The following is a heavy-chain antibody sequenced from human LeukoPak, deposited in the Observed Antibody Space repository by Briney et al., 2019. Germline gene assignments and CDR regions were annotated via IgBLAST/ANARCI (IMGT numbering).Heavy chain of an antibody. V-gene: IGHV4-34*01. J-gene: IGHJ6*02. CDR3: ASSTWCSSTSCYAGMWYYYYYGMDV. D-gene: IGHD2-2*01. CDR1: GGSFSGYY. Sequence: SETLSLTCAVYGGSFSGYYWSWIRQPPGKGLEWIGEINHSGSTSYNPSLKSRVTISVDTSKNQFSLKLSSVTAADTAVYYCASSTWCSSTSCYAGMWYYYYYGMDVWGQGTTVTVSS. CDR2: INHSGST.